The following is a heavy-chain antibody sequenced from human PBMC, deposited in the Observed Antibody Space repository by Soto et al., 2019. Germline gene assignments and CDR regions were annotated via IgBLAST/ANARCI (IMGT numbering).Heavy chain of an antibody. CDR1: GGTFSSYA. CDR3: ARGFGSYYNTLKP. D-gene: IGHD3-10*01. J-gene: IGHJ5*02. V-gene: IGHV1-69*13. CDR2: IIPIFGTA. Sequence: GASVKVSCKASGGTFSSYAISWVRQAPGEGLEWMGGIIPIFGTANYAQKFQGRVTITADEPTSTAYMELSSLRSEDTAVYYCARGFGSYYNTLKPWGQGTLVTLSS.